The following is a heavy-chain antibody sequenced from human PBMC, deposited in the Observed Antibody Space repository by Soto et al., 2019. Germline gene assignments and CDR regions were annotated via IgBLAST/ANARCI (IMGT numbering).Heavy chain of an antibody. Sequence: QVQVVQSGAEVKKPGASVRLSCKTSGYSFTSCALHWVRQAPGQGFEWMGWINTDSGTTKYSQKFQGRVTITRDASASTAYMELRSLSSEDTTLYYCVRDRAADWYLDLWGRGTLVTVSS. CDR1: GYSFTSCA. V-gene: IGHV1-3*04. CDR2: INTDSGTT. CDR3: VRDRAADWYLDL. D-gene: IGHD6-25*01. J-gene: IGHJ2*01.